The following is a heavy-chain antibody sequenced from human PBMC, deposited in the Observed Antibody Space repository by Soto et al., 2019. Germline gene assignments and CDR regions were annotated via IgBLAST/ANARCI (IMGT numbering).Heavy chain of an antibody. CDR3: ARGLNKVYVYYGMDV. J-gene: IGHJ6*02. Sequence: QVQLQESGPGLVKPSQTLSLTCTVSGGSISSGDYYWNWIRQPPGKGLEWIGYIYYSGSTQYNPSLKSRITISVDTSKNQFSLKLSSVTAADTAVYYCARGLNKVYVYYGMDVWGQGTTVTVSS. D-gene: IGHD6-6*01. CDR2: IYYSGST. CDR1: GGSISSGDYY. V-gene: IGHV4-30-4*01.